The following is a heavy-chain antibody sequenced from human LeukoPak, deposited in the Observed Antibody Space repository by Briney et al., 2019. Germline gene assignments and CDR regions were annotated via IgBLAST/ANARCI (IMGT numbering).Heavy chain of an antibody. CDR2: MNPNNGNT. Sequence: ASVKVSCKASGYTFTSYDINWVRQATGQGLEWMGWMNPNNGNTGYAQKFQGRVTMTRNTSISTAYMELSSLRSEDTAVYYCARAPAVCGGDCYEAFDIWGQGTMVTVSS. CDR3: ARAPAVCGGDCYEAFDI. D-gene: IGHD2-21*02. CDR1: GYTFTSYD. V-gene: IGHV1-8*01. J-gene: IGHJ3*02.